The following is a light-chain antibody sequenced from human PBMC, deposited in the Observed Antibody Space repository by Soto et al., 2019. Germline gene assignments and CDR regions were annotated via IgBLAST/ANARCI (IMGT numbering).Light chain of an antibody. CDR2: DAS. V-gene: IGKV3-15*01. J-gene: IGKJ1*01. Sequence: EVVMTQSPATLSVSPGERATLSCRASESVSRNLAWYQQKPGQAPRLLIYDASTRATGIPDRFSGSGSGTDFTLTISRLEPEDFAVYYCQQYGNSPQTFGQGTKVDIK. CDR3: QQYGNSPQT. CDR1: ESVSRN.